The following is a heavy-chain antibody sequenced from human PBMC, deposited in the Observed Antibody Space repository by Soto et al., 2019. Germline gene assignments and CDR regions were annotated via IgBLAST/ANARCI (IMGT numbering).Heavy chain of an antibody. V-gene: IGHV1-8*01. CDR3: ARGVTAGVDY. Sequence: QVQLVQSGAEVREPGASVKVSCKASGYSFTSLDINWVRQTTGQGLEWMGWMQPSSGRTGYAQKFQGRVTMTRDTSINTADMEVSSRTADDTAFYYCARGVTAGVDYWGQGTLVTGSS. CDR2: MQPSSGRT. J-gene: IGHJ4*02. D-gene: IGHD1-26*01. CDR1: GYSFTSLD.